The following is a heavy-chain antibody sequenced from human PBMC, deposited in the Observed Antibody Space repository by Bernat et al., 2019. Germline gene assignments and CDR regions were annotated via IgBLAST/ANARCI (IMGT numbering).Heavy chain of an antibody. CDR2: ISSSSSYT. Sequence: QVQLVESGGGLVKPGGSLRLSCAASGFTFSDYYMSWIRQAPGKGLEWVSYISSSSSYTNYADSVKGRFTISRDNAKNSLYLQMNSLRAEDTAVYYCARPWRNYYDSRNGGVDAFDIWGQGTMVTVSS. D-gene: IGHD3-22*01. CDR1: GFTFSDYY. V-gene: IGHV3-11*05. CDR3: ARPWRNYYDSRNGGVDAFDI. J-gene: IGHJ3*02.